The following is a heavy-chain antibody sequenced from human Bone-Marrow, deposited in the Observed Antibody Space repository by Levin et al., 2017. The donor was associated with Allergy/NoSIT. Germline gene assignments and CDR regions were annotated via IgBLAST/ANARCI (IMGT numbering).Heavy chain of an antibody. CDR3: AKDYDGYRDY. D-gene: IGHD3-16*01. Sequence: SGGSLRLSCAASGFTFSSYGMHWVRQAPGKGLEWVAVISYDGSNKYYADSVKGRFTISRDNSKNTLYLQMNSLRAEDTAVYYCAKDYDGYRDYWGQGTLVTVSS. CDR2: ISYDGSNK. CDR1: GFTFSSYG. V-gene: IGHV3-30*18. J-gene: IGHJ4*02.